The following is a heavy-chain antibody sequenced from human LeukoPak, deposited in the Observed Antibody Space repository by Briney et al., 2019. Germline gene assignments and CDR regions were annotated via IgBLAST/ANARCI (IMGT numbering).Heavy chain of an antibody. CDR2: IYTSGNT. J-gene: IGHJ4*02. CDR1: GGSINSTSYY. D-gene: IGHD2-2*02. V-gene: IGHV4-61*02. CDR3: ARGTVVGLAAISPFDF. Sequence: PSETLSLTCTVSGGSINSTSYYWSWIRQPAGKGLEWIGRIYTSGNTNYNPSLKSRVTISVDKSKNQFSLKMSSVTAADTAVYYCARGTVVGLAAISPFDFWGQGTLVIVSS.